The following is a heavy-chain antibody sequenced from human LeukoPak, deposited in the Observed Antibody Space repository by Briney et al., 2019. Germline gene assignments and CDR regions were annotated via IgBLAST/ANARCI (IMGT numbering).Heavy chain of an antibody. Sequence: PGGSRRLSCAASGFTFSSYWMHWVRQVPGKGLVWVSRINSGGSSTSHADSVKGRFTISRDNAKNTLYLQMNSLRAEDTAVYYCARGGDYPFDYWGQGSLVTVSS. D-gene: IGHD4-17*01. CDR2: INSGGSST. J-gene: IGHJ4*02. CDR3: ARGGDYPFDY. CDR1: GFTFSSYW. V-gene: IGHV3-74*01.